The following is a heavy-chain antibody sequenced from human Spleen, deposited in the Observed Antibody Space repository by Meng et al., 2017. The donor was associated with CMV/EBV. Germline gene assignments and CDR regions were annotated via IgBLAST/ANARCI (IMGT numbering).Heavy chain of an antibody. Sequence: SGYTFTTYYMHWVRQAPGQGLEWMGVINSSGGSPSYAREFQGRVTMTKDTSTSTVYMELSRLRSDDTAVYYCARVGWTGTTNWVDPWGQGTLVTVSS. D-gene: IGHD1-1*01. CDR2: INSSGGSP. CDR1: GYTFTTYY. CDR3: ARVGWTGTTNWVDP. J-gene: IGHJ5*02. V-gene: IGHV1-46*01.